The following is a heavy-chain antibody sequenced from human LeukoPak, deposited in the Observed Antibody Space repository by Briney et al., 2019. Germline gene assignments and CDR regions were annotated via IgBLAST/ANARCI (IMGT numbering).Heavy chain of an antibody. Sequence: GGSLRLSCAASGFTFSFYAMTWVRQAPGKGLEWVSGISDSGGSTFYADSVKGRFTISRDNSNNTLYLQMNSLRAEDTAVYYCAKDQGTYYYDSSGYDYWGQGTLVTVSS. CDR3: AKDQGTYYYDSSGYDY. D-gene: IGHD3-22*01. CDR2: ISDSGGST. J-gene: IGHJ4*02. V-gene: IGHV3-23*01. CDR1: GFTFSFYA.